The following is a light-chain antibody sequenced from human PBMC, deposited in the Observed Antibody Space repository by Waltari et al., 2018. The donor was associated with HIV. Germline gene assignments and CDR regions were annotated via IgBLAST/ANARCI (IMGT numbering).Light chain of an antibody. J-gene: IGLJ2*01. Sequence: SYELTQPPSMSVSPGQTARSTCFGAALPNRYAYWYQQRPGQAPVLVIDKDRERPSGIPELFAGSNSGTTVTLIISGVQPEDEADYYCQSADRSGSHVVFGGGTKVTV. CDR1: ALPNRY. CDR3: QSADRSGSHVV. V-gene: IGLV3-25*03. CDR2: KDR.